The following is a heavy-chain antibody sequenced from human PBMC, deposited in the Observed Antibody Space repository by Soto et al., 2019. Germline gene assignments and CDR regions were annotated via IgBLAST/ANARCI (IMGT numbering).Heavy chain of an antibody. D-gene: IGHD2-2*01. Sequence: SAKVSCKPSGYTCTSYGITWVRQAPGQGLEWMGWISAYNGNTNYAQKFQGRVTMTTDTSTSTAYMELRSLGSDDTAVYYCARVYCRSSSCYDVFDYWGQGTPVTVSS. J-gene: IGHJ4*02. CDR2: ISAYNGNT. CDR1: GYTCTSYG. CDR3: ARVYCRSSSCYDVFDY. V-gene: IGHV1-18*01.